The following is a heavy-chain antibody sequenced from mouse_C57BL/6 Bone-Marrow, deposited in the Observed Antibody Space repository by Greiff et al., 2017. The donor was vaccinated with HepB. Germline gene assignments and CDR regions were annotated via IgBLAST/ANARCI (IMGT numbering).Heavy chain of an antibody. CDR3: ARGNWDRDYFDY. V-gene: IGHV1-55*01. CDR2: IYPGSGST. CDR1: GYTFTSYW. D-gene: IGHD4-1*01. Sequence: QVQLQQPGAELVKPGASVKMSCKASGYTFTSYWITWVKQRPGQGLEWIGDIYPGSGSTNYNEKFKSKATLTVDTSSSTAYMQLSSLTSEDSAVYYCARGNWDRDYFDYWGQGTTLTVSS. J-gene: IGHJ2*01.